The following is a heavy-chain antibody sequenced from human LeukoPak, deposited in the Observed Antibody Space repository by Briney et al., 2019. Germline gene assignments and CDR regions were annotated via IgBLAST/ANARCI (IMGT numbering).Heavy chain of an antibody. CDR2: IYPGDSDT. Sequence: GESLKISCKGSGYSFTSYWVGWVRQMPGKGLERMGIIYPGDSDTRYSPSFQGQVTISADKSISTAYLQWSSLKASDTAMYYCARLRDYYYGSGSYPHAFDIWGQGTMVTVSS. D-gene: IGHD3-10*01. V-gene: IGHV5-51*01. CDR1: GYSFTSYW. J-gene: IGHJ3*02. CDR3: ARLRDYYYGSGSYPHAFDI.